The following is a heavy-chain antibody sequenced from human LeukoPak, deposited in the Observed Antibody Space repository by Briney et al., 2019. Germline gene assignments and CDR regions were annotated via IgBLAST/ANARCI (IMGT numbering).Heavy chain of an antibody. Sequence: PSDTLSLTCAVYGGSFSGYYWSWIRHPPGKGLEWIGEINHSGSTNYNPSLKSRVTISVDTSKNQFSLKLSSVTAADTAVYYCARASYCSGGSCSYYYYYMDVWGKGTTVTVSS. CDR1: GGSFSGYY. CDR3: ARASYCSGGSCSYYYYYMDV. CDR2: INHSGST. J-gene: IGHJ6*03. V-gene: IGHV4-34*01. D-gene: IGHD2-15*01.